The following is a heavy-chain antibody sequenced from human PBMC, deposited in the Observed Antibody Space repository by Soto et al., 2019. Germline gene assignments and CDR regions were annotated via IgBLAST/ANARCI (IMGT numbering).Heavy chain of an antibody. V-gene: IGHV1-8*01. Sequence: ASVKVSCKASGYTFTSYDINWVRQATGQGFEWMGWMNPNSGNTGYAQKFQGRVTITADESTSTAYMELSSLRSEDTAVYYCARGGDVVVVAAPGDNWFDPWGQGTLVTVSS. CDR2: MNPNSGNT. D-gene: IGHD2-15*01. J-gene: IGHJ5*02. CDR3: ARGGDVVVVAAPGDNWFDP. CDR1: GYTFTSYD.